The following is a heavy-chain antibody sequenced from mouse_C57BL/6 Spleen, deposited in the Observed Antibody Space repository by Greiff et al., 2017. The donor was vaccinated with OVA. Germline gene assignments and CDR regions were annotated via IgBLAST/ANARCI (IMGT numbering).Heavy chain of an antibody. Sequence: QVQLQQPGAELVMPGASVKLSCKASGYTFTSYWMHWVKQRPGQGLEWIGEIDPSDSYTKYNQQFKGKSTLNVDKASSTAYMQLSSLTSEDSAVYYCARSQGYDRAWFAYWGQGTLVTVSA. CDR3: ARSQGYDRAWFAY. CDR2: IDPSDSYT. V-gene: IGHV1-69*01. J-gene: IGHJ3*01. D-gene: IGHD3-1*01. CDR1: GYTFTSYW.